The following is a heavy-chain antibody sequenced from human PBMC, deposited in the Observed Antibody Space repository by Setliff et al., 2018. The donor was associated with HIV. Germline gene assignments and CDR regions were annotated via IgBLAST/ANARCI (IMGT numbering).Heavy chain of an antibody. CDR3: ARLLNGYNSYDYYYMDV. V-gene: IGHV5-51*01. D-gene: IGHD5-12*01. J-gene: IGHJ6*03. CDR2: VYPGDSDT. CDR1: GYSFTTYW. Sequence: RGESLKISCKGSGYSFTTYWIGWVRQMPGKGLEWMGIVYPGDSDTGYSPSFEGQVTISADKSISTAYLQWSSLKASDSAMYYCARLLNGYNSYDYYYMDVWGKGTTVTVSS.